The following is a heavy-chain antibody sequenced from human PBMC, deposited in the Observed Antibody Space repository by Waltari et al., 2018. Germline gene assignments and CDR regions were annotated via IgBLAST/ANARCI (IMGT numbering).Heavy chain of an antibody. CDR2: IYPGYSDT. Sequence: EVQLVQSGAEVKKTGESLKISCRGSGYSFTSYWIGWVRQMPGKGLEWMGIIYPGYSDTRYSPSFQGYGTISADKSISTAYPQWSSLKASDTAMYYCARARLGAAAADPYVDYWGQGTLVTVSS. CDR3: ARARLGAAAADPYVDY. V-gene: IGHV5-51*01. D-gene: IGHD6-13*01. CDR1: GYSFTSYW. J-gene: IGHJ4*02.